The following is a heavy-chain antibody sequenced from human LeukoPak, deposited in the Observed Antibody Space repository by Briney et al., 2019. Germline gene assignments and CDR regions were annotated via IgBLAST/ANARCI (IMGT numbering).Heavy chain of an antibody. CDR2: IYYSGST. CDR3: ARDPGGPRALFDY. V-gene: IGHV4-59*01. D-gene: IGHD3-10*01. J-gene: IGHJ4*02. CDR1: GGSISSYY. Sequence: SETLSLTCTVSGGSISSYYWSWIRQPPGKGLEWIGYIYYSGSTNYNPSLKSRVTISVDTSKNQFSLKLSSVTAADTAVYYCARDPGGPRALFDYWGQGTPVTVSS.